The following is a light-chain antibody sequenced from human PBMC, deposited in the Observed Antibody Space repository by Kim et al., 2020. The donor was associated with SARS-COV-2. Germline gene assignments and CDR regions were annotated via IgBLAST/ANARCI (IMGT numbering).Light chain of an antibody. CDR2: AAS. Sequence: ASTGDRVTITCRASQGISSYLAWYQQKPGKAPKLLIYAASTLQSGVPSRFSVSGSGTDFTLPISCLQSEDFATYYCQQYYSYPWTFGQGTKVDIK. J-gene: IGKJ1*01. V-gene: IGKV1-8*01. CDR3: QQYYSYPWT. CDR1: QGISSY.